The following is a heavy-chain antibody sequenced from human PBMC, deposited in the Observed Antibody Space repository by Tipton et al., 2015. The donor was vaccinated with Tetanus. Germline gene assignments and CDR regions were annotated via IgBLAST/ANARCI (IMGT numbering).Heavy chain of an antibody. J-gene: IGHJ5*02. CDR2: VSYSGRT. CDR1: GGSVRSGDYS. D-gene: IGHD3-16*01. CDR3: ARDQGGGRVARLNWFGP. Sequence: TLSLTCTVSGGSVRSGDYSWNWIRQPPGKGLEWLAYVSYSGRTNPNYSLKSRITISQDTSKNQFSLRLSSVTAADTAVYYCARDQGGGRVARLNWFGPWGQGTLVTVSS. V-gene: IGHV4-61*08.